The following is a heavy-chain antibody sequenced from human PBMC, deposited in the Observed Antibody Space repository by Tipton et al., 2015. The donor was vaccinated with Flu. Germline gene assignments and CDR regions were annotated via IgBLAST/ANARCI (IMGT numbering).Heavy chain of an antibody. J-gene: IGHJ5*02. D-gene: IGHD3-3*02. Sequence: TLSLTCAVYGGSFSGYYWSWIRQPPGKGLEYIGEINHRGSTNYNPSPKSRVTISVDTSKSQFSLQLTYVTAADTAVYYCVRGGGSISGRWFVPWGRGTLVTVSS. CDR1: GGSFSGYY. CDR3: VRGGGSISGRWFVP. CDR2: INHRGST. V-gene: IGHV4-34*01.